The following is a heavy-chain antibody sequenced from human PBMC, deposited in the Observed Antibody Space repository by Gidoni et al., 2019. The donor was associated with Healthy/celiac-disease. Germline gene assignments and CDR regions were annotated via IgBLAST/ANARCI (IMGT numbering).Heavy chain of an antibody. CDR3: ARWARGYCSGGSCDKYYYYGMDV. Sequence: QVQLQESGPGLVKPSETLSLTCTVSGGSISRYSWIWIRQPPGKGLEWMWYIYYSGSTNYNLSLKSRVTISVDTSKNQFSLKLSSVTAADTAGYYCARWARGYCSGGSCDKYYYYGMDVWGQGTTVTVSS. CDR1: GGSISRYS. CDR2: IYYSGST. D-gene: IGHD2-15*01. J-gene: IGHJ6*02. V-gene: IGHV4-59*01.